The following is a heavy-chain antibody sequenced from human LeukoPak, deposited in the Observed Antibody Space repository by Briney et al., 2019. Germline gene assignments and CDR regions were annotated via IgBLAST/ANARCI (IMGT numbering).Heavy chain of an antibody. CDR2: IYHGGST. CDR3: ARGEEHGSGTVHFDY. CDR1: GVSISNSHW. V-gene: IGHV4-4*02. D-gene: IGHD3-10*01. Sequence: SETLSLTCAVSGVSISNSHWWSWVRQPPRKGLELIGEIYHGGSTNFNPSLKSRVTISVDRSNNQFSLRLTSVTAADTAVYYCARGEEHGSGTVHFDYWGQGTLVTVSS. J-gene: IGHJ4*02.